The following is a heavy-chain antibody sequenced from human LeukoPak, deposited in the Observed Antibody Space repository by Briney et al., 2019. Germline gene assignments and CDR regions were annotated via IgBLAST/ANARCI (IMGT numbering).Heavy chain of an antibody. Sequence: PGGSLRVSCAASGFTFDSYWMTWVRQARGKGLEWVANIKQDGSEKYYVDSLKGRFTISRDNAKNSLYLQMNSLRAEDTAVYYCARGRTYSPSRGYGRYMDVWGKGTTVTVSS. J-gene: IGHJ6*03. D-gene: IGHD5-18*01. V-gene: IGHV3-7*01. CDR2: IKQDGSEK. CDR3: ARGRTYSPSRGYGRYMDV. CDR1: GFTFDSYW.